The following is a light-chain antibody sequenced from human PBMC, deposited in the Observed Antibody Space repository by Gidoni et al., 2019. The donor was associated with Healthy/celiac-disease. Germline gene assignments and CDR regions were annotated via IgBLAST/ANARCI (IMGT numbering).Light chain of an antibody. V-gene: IGKV1-5*01. J-gene: IGKJ2*01. CDR1: QSISSW. Sequence: DIQITQSPSTLSASVGDRVTSTCRASQSISSWLAWYQQKPGKAPKLLIYDASSLESGVPSRFSGSGSGTEFTLTISSLQPDDCATYYCQQYNSYSGTFGQGTKLEIK. CDR2: DAS. CDR3: QQYNSYSGT.